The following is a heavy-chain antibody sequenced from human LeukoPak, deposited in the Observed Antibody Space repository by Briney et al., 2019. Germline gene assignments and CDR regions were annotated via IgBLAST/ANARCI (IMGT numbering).Heavy chain of an antibody. J-gene: IGHJ4*02. CDR3: ARRGLYFDY. D-gene: IGHD3-10*01. CDR2: ITSSST. Sequence: GGSLRLSCAASGFTLSTYNTHWVRQAPGKGLEWVSSITSSSTYYADSVKGRFTISRDNAKNSLYLQMNSQRVEDTAVYYCARRGLYFDYWGQGTLVTVSS. V-gene: IGHV3-69-1*02. CDR1: GFTLSTYN.